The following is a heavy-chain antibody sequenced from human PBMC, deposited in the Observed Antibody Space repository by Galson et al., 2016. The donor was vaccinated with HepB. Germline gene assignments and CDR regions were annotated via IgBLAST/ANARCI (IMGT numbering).Heavy chain of an antibody. V-gene: IGHV3-30*18. CDR1: GFTFSGYG. CDR2: DSMDGRRK. D-gene: IGHD2/OR15-2a*01. J-gene: IGHJ4*02. Sequence: SLRLSCAASGFTFSGYGMHWVRQAPGKGLEWVAADSMDGRRKFYADSVKGRFTISRDNSNNMLFLQMSSLRVDDTAVYYCAKRHEYCPPVGCSVDYWGQGTLGSVSS. CDR3: AKRHEYCPPVGCSVDY.